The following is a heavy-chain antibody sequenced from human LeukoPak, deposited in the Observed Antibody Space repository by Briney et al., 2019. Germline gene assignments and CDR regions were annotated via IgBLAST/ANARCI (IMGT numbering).Heavy chain of an antibody. CDR3: ARDLDILTGPPGD. CDR1: GFTFSSYS. Sequence: GGSLRLSCAASGFTFSSYSMNWVRXXXXXXXXXXXSISSSSSYIYYADSVKGRFTISRDNAKNSLYLQMNSLRAEDTAVYYCARDLDILTGPPGDWGQGTLVTVSS. J-gene: IGHJ4*02. CDR2: ISSSSSYI. V-gene: IGHV3-21*01. D-gene: IGHD3-9*01.